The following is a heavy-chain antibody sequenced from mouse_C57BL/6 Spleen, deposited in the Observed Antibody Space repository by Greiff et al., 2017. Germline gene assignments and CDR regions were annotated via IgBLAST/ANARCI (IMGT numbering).Heavy chain of an antibody. J-gene: IGHJ3*01. CDR2: IDPSDSYT. Sequence: QVQLQQPGAELVKPGASVKLSCKASGYTFTSYWMQWVKQRPGQGLEWIGEIDPSDSYTNYNQKFKGKATLTVDTSSSTAYMQLSSLTSEDSAVYYCARRYYYGSSWFAYWGQGTLVTVSA. V-gene: IGHV1-50*01. D-gene: IGHD1-1*01. CDR1: GYTFTSYW. CDR3: ARRYYYGSSWFAY.